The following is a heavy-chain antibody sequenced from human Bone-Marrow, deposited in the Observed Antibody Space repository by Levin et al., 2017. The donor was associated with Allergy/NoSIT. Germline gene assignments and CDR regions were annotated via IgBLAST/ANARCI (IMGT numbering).Heavy chain of an antibody. V-gene: IGHV2-5*02. CDR3: VRFWSGFFTQLIDTFDI. Sequence: SGPTLVKPTQTLTLTCTFSGFSLTTSGVGVGWIRQPPGKALEWLALIYWDGDERYSPSLRSRLTITKDTSRNQVVLTMTNMDPVDTATYFWVRFWSGFFTQLIDTFDIWGQGTLVTVSS. J-gene: IGHJ3*02. CDR1: GFSLTTSGVG. CDR2: IYWDGDE. D-gene: IGHD3-3*01.